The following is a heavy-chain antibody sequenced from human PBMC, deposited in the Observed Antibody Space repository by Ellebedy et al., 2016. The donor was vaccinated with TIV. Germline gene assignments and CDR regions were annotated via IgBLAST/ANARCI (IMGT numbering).Heavy chain of an antibody. CDR2: IYPYDSDT. Sequence: KVSCKGSGYNFRSYWIGWVRQTPGKGLEWMGIIYPYDSDTRYSPSFQGHVTISAVNSITTAYLQWSSLKASDTAMYYCASGMFAEFTFDYWGQGTLVTVSS. V-gene: IGHV5-51*01. CDR3: ASGMFAEFTFDY. D-gene: IGHD3-10*02. J-gene: IGHJ4*02. CDR1: GYNFRSYW.